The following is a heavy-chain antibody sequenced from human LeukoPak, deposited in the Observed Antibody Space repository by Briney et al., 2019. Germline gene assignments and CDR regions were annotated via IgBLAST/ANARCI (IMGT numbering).Heavy chain of an antibody. J-gene: IGHJ4*02. CDR3: ATGARIMILDR. CDR1: GGSFTSYY. D-gene: IGHD3-22*01. CDR2: ISYGGVI. V-gene: IGHV4-34*01. Sequence: SETLSLTCAVYGGSFTSYYWSWIRQPPGKGLEWIGEISYGGVINYNPSLKSRLIISVDTSKTQLSLKLSSVTAADTAVYYCATGARIMILDRWGQGTPVTVSS.